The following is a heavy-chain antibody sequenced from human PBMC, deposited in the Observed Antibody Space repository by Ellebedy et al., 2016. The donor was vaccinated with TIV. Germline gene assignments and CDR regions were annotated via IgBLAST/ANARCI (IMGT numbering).Heavy chain of an antibody. Sequence: GESLKISCADSGFTLSSHWMHWVRQAPGKGLVWVSRINGDGNIISYVDSVEGRFTISRDNAKNTVYLQMNSLRVKDTAVYFCTRSADIPASFDYWGQGALVTVSS. D-gene: IGHD5-12*01. J-gene: IGHJ4*02. V-gene: IGHV3-74*01. CDR1: GFTLSSHW. CDR3: TRSADIPASFDY. CDR2: INGDGNII.